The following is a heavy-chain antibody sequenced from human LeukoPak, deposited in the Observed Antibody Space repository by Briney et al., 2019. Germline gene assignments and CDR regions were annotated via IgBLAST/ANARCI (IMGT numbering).Heavy chain of an antibody. Sequence: PSETLSLTCTVSGGSISSDSYYWSWIRQPAGKGLEWIGRIYTSGSANYNPSLKSRVTISVDTSKNQFSLKLSSVTAADTAVYYCARAFAYYYDSSGYLYYFDFWGQGTLVTVSS. V-gene: IGHV4-61*02. CDR3: ARAFAYYYDSSGYLYYFDF. D-gene: IGHD3-22*01. CDR1: GGSISSDSYY. J-gene: IGHJ4*02. CDR2: IYTSGSA.